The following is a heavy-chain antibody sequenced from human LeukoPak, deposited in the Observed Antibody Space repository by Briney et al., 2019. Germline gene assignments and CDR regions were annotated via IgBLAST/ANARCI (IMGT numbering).Heavy chain of an antibody. D-gene: IGHD6-6*01. V-gene: IGHV3-48*03. Sequence: GGSLRLSCAASGFTFSSYEMNWVRQAPGKGVEWVAYISGSGHDINYSESAKGRFTISRDNAKNSLYLQMSSLRVEDTAVYYCTRDPRHLDSWGQGTLVTVSS. CDR2: ISGSGHDI. CDR3: TRDPRHLDS. CDR1: GFTFSSYE. J-gene: IGHJ4*02.